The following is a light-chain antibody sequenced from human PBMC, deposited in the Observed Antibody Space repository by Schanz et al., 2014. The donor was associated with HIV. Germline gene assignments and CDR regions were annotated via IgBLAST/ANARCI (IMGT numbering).Light chain of an antibody. CDR2: QVS. CDR3: QQYGHFPTT. Sequence: DIQMTQSPSTLSASVGDRVTITCRASQTIYSWLAWYQQKPGRAPNLLIYQVSTLETGVPSRFSGSGSGTEFTLTINSLQPDDFASYYCQQYGHFPTTFGLGTKVEMK. CDR1: QTIYSW. V-gene: IGKV1-5*03. J-gene: IGKJ1*01.